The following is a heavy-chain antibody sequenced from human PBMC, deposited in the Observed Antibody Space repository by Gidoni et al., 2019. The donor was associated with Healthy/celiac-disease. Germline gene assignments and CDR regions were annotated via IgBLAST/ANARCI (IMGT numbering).Heavy chain of an antibody. D-gene: IGHD2-8*01. CDR3: ARDDGVCYDY. Sequence: EVQLVESGGGLVQPGGSLRLSCAASGFTFSSYSMNWVRQAPGKGLEWVSYISSSSSTIYYADSVKGRFTISRDNAKNSLYLQMNSLGDEDTAVYYCARDDGVCYDYWGQGTLVTVSS. J-gene: IGHJ4*02. CDR1: GFTFSSYS. CDR2: ISSSSSTI. V-gene: IGHV3-48*02.